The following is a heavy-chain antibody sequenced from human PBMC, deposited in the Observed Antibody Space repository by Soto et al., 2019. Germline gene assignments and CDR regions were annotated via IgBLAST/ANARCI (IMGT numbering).Heavy chain of an antibody. Sequence: QVHLVQSGAEVKKPGASVKVSCKASGYTFTSYGITWVRQAPGQGLEWMGWISAHNGNTDYAPKFQGRVIVTRDTSTSTAYMELRSLISDDTAVYYCARGRYGDYWGQGALVTVSS. CDR1: GYTFTSYG. CDR3: ARGRYGDY. J-gene: IGHJ4*02. CDR2: ISAHNGNT. V-gene: IGHV1-18*01. D-gene: IGHD1-1*01.